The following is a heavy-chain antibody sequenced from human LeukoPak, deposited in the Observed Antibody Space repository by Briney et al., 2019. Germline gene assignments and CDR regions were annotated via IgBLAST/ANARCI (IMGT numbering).Heavy chain of an antibody. J-gene: IGHJ6*03. CDR2: ISYDGSNK. CDR1: GFTFSSYA. D-gene: IGHD1-7*01. V-gene: IGHV3-30-3*01. CDR3: ARGGHITGTLGDYYYYMDV. Sequence: GGSLRLSCAASGFTFSSYAMHWVRQAPGKGLEWVAVISYDGSNKYYADSVKGRFTISRDNSKNTLYLQMNSLRAEDTAVSYCARGGHITGTLGDYYYYMDVWGKGTTVTVSS.